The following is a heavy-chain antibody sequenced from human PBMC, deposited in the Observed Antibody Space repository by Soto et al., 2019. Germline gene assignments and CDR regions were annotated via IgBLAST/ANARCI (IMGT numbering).Heavy chain of an antibody. V-gene: IGHV4-4*02. D-gene: IGHD5-12*01. CDR2: ISHSGIT. CDR1: GGSITSANW. CDR3: ARVLRGRFDP. Sequence: SGTLSLTCAVSGGSITSANWWTWVRQPPGGGLEWIGEISHSGITNYKASLKSRVTMSVDKTKNDVSPKLTSVTAADTAVYSCARVLRGRFDPWGQGAPATVSS. J-gene: IGHJ5*02.